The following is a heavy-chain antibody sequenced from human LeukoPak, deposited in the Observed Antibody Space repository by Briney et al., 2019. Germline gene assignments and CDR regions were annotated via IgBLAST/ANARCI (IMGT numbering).Heavy chain of an antibody. V-gene: IGHV3-23*01. CDR3: AKYSSSRAIDY. Sequence: GGSLRLSCAASGFTFSSYAMSWVRQAPGKGLEWVSAISGSGDSTYYADSMKGRFTISRDNSKNTLYPQMNSLRAEDTAVYYCAKYSSSRAIDYWGQGTLVTVSS. J-gene: IGHJ4*02. CDR1: GFTFSSYA. D-gene: IGHD6-6*01. CDR2: ISGSGDST.